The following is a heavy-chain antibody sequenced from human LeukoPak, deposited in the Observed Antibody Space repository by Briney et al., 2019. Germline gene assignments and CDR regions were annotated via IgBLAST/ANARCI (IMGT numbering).Heavy chain of an antibody. J-gene: IGHJ5*02. CDR1: GFTFRTSA. V-gene: IGHV1-58*01. D-gene: IGHD4-23*01. CDR2: IVVGSGNT. CDR3: ATDQYTGNSHWFDP. Sequence: ASVKVSCKASGFTFRTSAVQWVRQARGQRLEWIGWIVVGSGNTNYAQKFQERVTISRDMSTSTAYMELSSLRSEDTAVYYCATDQYTGNSHWFDPWGQGTLVTVSS.